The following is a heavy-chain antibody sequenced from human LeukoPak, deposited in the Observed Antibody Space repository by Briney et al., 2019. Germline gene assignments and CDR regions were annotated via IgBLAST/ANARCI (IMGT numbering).Heavy chain of an antibody. D-gene: IGHD1-26*01. Sequence: GGSLRLSCAASGFTFSSYAMHWVRQAPGKGLEWVAVISYDGSNKYYADSVKGRLTISRDNSKNTLYLQMDSLRAEDTAVYYCAREVVGATSAAFDIWGQGTMVTVSS. CDR2: ISYDGSNK. CDR3: AREVVGATSAAFDI. V-gene: IGHV3-30*04. CDR1: GFTFSSYA. J-gene: IGHJ3*02.